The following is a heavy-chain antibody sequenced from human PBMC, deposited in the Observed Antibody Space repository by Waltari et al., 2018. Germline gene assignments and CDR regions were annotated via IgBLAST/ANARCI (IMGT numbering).Heavy chain of an antibody. CDR1: GFTFSSYD. Sequence: EVQLVESGGGLVQPGGSLRLSCAASGFTFSSYDMHWVRQATGKGLEWVPAIGTAGDTYYPGSVKGRFTISRENAKNSLYLQMNSLRAGDTAVYYCARGYSGYDFQDDAFDIWGQGTMVTVSS. V-gene: IGHV3-13*01. CDR2: IGTAGDT. J-gene: IGHJ3*02. CDR3: ARGYSGYDFQDDAFDI. D-gene: IGHD5-12*01.